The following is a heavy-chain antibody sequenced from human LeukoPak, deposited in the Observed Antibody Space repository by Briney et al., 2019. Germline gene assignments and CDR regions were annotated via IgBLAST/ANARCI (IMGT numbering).Heavy chain of an antibody. CDR3: ARDFTGGSFDY. V-gene: IGHV4-31*03. D-gene: IGHD2-8*02. Sequence: SETLSLTCTVSGGSISSGGYYWSWIRQHPGKGLEWLGSIFSSASTIYNPSLKSRVIISVDTTKNQFSLKLTSVTAADTAVYYCARDFTGGSFDYWGQGTLVTVSS. CDR2: IFSSAST. J-gene: IGHJ4*02. CDR1: GGSISSGGYY.